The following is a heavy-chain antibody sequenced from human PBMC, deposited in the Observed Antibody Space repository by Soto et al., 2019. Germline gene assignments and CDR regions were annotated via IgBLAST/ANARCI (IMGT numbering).Heavy chain of an antibody. V-gene: IGHV3-30-3*01. CDR3: ARDLQIENYSFDY. J-gene: IGHJ4*02. CDR1: GFTFSSYA. CDR2: ISYDGSNK. D-gene: IGHD1-7*01. Sequence: ESGGGVVQPGRSLRLSCAASGFTFSSYAMHWVRQAPGKGLEWVAVISYDGSNKYYADSVKGRFTISRDNSKNTLYLQMNSLRAEDTAVYYCARDLQIENYSFDYWGQGTLVTVSS.